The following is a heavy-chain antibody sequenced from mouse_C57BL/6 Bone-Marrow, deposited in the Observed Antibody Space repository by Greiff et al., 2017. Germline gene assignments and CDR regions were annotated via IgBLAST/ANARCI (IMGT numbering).Heavy chain of an antibody. J-gene: IGHJ3*01. CDR1: GFTFSSYA. CDR2: ISDGGSYT. D-gene: IGHD2-3*01. V-gene: IGHV5-4*01. Sequence: EVMLVESGGGLVKPGGSLKLSCAASGFTFSSYAMSWVRQTPEKRLEWVATISDGGSYTYYPDNVKGRFTISRDNAKNNLYLQMSHLKPEDTARYYCAREDGYYPAWFAYWGQGTLVTVSA. CDR3: AREDGYYPAWFAY.